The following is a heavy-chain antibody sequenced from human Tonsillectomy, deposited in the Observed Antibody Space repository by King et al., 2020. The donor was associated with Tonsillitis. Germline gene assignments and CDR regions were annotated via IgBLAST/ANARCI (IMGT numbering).Heavy chain of an antibody. V-gene: IGHV3-53*01. CDR1: GFTVSSNY. Sequence: VQLVESGGGLIQPGGSLRLSCAASGFTVSSNYMNWVRQPPGKGLEWVSVIYTGRSTYYADSVRGRFTISRDNSKNTLYLQMNSLRAEDTAVYYCASLPLVRGPDTFHIWGQGTRVTVSS. CDR3: ASLPLVRGPDTFHI. J-gene: IGHJ3*02. CDR2: IYTGRST. D-gene: IGHD3-10*01.